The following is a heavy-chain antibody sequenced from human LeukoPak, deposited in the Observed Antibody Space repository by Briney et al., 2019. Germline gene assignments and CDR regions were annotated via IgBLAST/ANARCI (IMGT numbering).Heavy chain of an antibody. Sequence: SETLSLTCTVSTDSITTYYWTWVRQPPGKGLEYIGYVYYTGSTNCNPSLKSRVTISLDTSKNQFSLKLTSVTAADTAVYYCARDPPGSGSYLDYWGQGTLVTVSS. CDR1: TDSITTYY. V-gene: IGHV4-59*01. J-gene: IGHJ4*02. CDR3: ARDPPGSGSYLDY. D-gene: IGHD3-10*01. CDR2: VYYTGST.